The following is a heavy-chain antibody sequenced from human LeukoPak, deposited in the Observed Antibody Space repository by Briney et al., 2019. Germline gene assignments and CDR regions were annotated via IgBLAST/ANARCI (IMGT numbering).Heavy chain of an antibody. CDR1: GDSISSSY. D-gene: IGHD3-3*01. J-gene: IGHJ5*02. CDR3: ARAPEYYDFWSGYSLPFDP. CDR2: IHYSGST. Sequence: SETLSLTCSVSGDSISSSYWNWIRQPPGKGLEWIAYIHYSGSTNYNPSLKSRVTISIDTSKNQFSLKLSSVTAADTAVYYCARAPEYYDFWSGYSLPFDPWGQGTLVTVSS. V-gene: IGHV4-59*01.